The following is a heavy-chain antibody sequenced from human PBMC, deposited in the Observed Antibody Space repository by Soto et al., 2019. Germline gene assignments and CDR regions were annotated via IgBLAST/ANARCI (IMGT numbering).Heavy chain of an antibody. CDR1: GYTFTSYG. J-gene: IGHJ5*02. CDR2: ISAYNGNT. CDR3: ARDYDGSGRLNAHNWFDP. V-gene: IGHV1-18*01. Sequence: AASVKVSCKASGYTFTSYGISWVRQAPGQGLEWMGWISAYNGNTNYAQKLQGRVTMTTDTSTSTAYMEVRSLRSDDTAVYYCARDYDGSGRLNAHNWFDPWGQGTLVTVSS. D-gene: IGHD3-10*01.